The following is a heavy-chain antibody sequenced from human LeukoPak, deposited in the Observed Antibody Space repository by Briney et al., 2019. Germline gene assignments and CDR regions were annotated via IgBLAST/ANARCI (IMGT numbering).Heavy chain of an antibody. D-gene: IGHD6-6*01. V-gene: IGHV4-39*01. Sequence: KSSETLSLTCTVSGGSNSSSSYYWGWIRQPPGKGLEWIGSIYYSGSTYYNPSLKSRVTISVDTSKNQFSLKLSSVTAADTAVYYCARHPTVRAARPLLTYYMDVWGKGTTVTVSS. CDR2: IYYSGST. CDR3: ARHPTVRAARPLLTYYMDV. J-gene: IGHJ6*03. CDR1: GGSNSSSSYY.